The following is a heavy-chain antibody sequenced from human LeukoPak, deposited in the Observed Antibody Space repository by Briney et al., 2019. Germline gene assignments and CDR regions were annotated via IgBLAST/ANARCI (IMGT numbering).Heavy chain of an antibody. V-gene: IGHV3-48*01. CDR1: GFTFSSYS. D-gene: IGHD4-11*01. CDR2: ISSSSSTI. J-gene: IGHJ4*02. CDR3: ARESDYSNYPFNY. Sequence: GGSLRLSCAASGFTFSSYSMNWVRQAPGKGLEWVSYISSSSSTIYYADSVKGRFTISRDNAKNSLYLQMNSLRAEDTAVYYCARESDYSNYPFNYWGQGTLVTVSS.